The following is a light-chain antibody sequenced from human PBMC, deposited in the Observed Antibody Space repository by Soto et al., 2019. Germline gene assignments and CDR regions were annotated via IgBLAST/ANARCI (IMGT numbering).Light chain of an antibody. V-gene: IGKV3-20*01. CDR3: QQYGSSGT. CDR2: DAS. CDR1: QTVSNY. J-gene: IGKJ1*01. Sequence: EIVLSQSPATLSLSTGERATLSCRASQTVSNYLLWYQQKPGQAPRLLIYDASNRATGIPDRFSGSGSGTDFTLTISRLEPEDFAVYYCQQYGSSGTFGQGTKVDI.